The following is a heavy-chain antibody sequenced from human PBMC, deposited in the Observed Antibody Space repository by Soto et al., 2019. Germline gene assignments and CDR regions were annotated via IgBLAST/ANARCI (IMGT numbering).Heavy chain of an antibody. Sequence: EVQLVESGGGMVQPGGSLRVSCAASGFTLSSYSMHWVRQAPGKGLEWVSYISGSGGTIYYADSVKGRFTISRDNAKNSLSVQMNSLRDEDTAVYFCARETGLRSSGWSYYFYFWGQGTRVTASS. V-gene: IGHV3-48*02. CDR3: ARETGLRSSGWSYYFYF. CDR2: ISGSGGTI. D-gene: IGHD6-19*01. CDR1: GFTLSSYS. J-gene: IGHJ4*02.